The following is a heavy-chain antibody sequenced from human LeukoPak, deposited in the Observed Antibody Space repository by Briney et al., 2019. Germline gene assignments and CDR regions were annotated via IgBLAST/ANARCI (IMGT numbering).Heavy chain of an antibody. V-gene: IGHV4-39*07. CDR3: AREAGYCSSTSCSDWFDH. CDR1: GGSISSSSHY. CDR2: IYYSVST. D-gene: IGHD2-2*01. J-gene: IGHJ5*02. Sequence: SETLCLTCTVSGGSISSSSHYWGWIRQPPEKGVEWIGSIYYSVSTYYNPSLKSRVPMSVDTSKIQFSLKLSTVTAADTSVYYCAREAGYCSSTSCSDWFDHWGQGTLVTVSS.